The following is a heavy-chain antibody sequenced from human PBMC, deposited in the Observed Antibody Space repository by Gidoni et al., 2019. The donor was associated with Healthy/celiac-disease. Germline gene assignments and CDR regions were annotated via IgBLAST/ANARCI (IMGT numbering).Heavy chain of an antibody. J-gene: IGHJ4*02. Sequence: QVQLVESGGGVVQPGRSLRLSGAASGFTFSRYAMHWVRQAPGKGLEWVAVISYDGSNKYYADSVKGRFTISRDNSKNTLYLQMNSLRAEDTAVYYCARDPTVTGRGPRGVPGDYWGQGTLVTVSS. CDR3: ARDPTVTGRGPRGVPGDY. D-gene: IGHD4-17*01. V-gene: IGHV3-30-3*01. CDR1: GFTFSRYA. CDR2: ISYDGSNK.